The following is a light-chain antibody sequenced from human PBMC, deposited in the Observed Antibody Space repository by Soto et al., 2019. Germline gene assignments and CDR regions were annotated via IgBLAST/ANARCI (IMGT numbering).Light chain of an antibody. Sequence: QSALTQPPSVSGAPGQRVTISCTGSSSSIGAGSDVHWYQQLPGTVPKLLIFANINRPSGVPDRFSASKSGTSASLAITGLQADDEADYYCQSYDYSLSGYVFGTGTKVTVL. CDR1: SSSIGAGSD. CDR3: QSYDYSLSGYV. CDR2: ANI. V-gene: IGLV1-40*01. J-gene: IGLJ1*01.